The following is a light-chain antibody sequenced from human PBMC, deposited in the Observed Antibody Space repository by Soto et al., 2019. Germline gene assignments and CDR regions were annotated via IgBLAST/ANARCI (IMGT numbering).Light chain of an antibody. CDR2: GVS. Sequence: ELVLTQSPGTLSLSPGESAALSCRASQPVSSNFLAWYQQKPGQAPRLLLYGVSSRASGIPDRFFGSGSGTDFTLTINRLETQDFGVYYCQQYANSPITFGQGTRLEIK. J-gene: IGKJ5*01. V-gene: IGKV3-20*01. CDR1: QPVSSNF. CDR3: QQYANSPIT.